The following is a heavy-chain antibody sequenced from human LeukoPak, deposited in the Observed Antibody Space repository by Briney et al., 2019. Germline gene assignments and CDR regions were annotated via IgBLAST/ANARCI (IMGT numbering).Heavy chain of an antibody. CDR3: ARTRRHYYGSGKYLTPWPAGLDV. Sequence: PAETLSLTCTVSGGSFSDYYWTWIRQPPGKGLEWIGYSGSTNYNPSLKSRVTISTDTSKRHFSLTLSSVTADDTAVYYCARTRRHYYGSGKYLTPWPAGLDVWGQGTTVIVS. J-gene: IGHJ6*02. D-gene: IGHD3-10*01. CDR2: YSGST. CDR1: GGSFSDYY. V-gene: IGHV4-59*01.